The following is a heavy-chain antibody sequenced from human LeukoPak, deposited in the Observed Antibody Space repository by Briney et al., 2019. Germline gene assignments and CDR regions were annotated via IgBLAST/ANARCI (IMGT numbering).Heavy chain of an antibody. Sequence: PGGSLRLSCAASGFTFSSYAMSWVRQAPGKGLEWVSAISGSGGSTYYADSVKGRFTISRDNSKNTLYLQMNSLRAEDTAVYYCAKLTRGYSYGSHRGSFVDYWGQGTLVTVSS. D-gene: IGHD5-18*01. CDR1: GFTFSSYA. CDR3: AKLTRGYSYGSHRGSFVDY. V-gene: IGHV3-23*01. J-gene: IGHJ4*02. CDR2: ISGSGGST.